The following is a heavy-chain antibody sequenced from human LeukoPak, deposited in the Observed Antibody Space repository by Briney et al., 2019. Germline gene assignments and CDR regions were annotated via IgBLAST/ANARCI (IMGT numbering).Heavy chain of an antibody. J-gene: IGHJ4*02. D-gene: IGHD2-8*01. CDR2: ISAYNGNT. CDR3: ARESGIVPCDY. V-gene: IGHV1-18*01. Sequence: ASVKVSCKASGGTFSSYAISWVRQAPGQGLEWMGWISAYNGNTNYAQKLQGRVTMTTDTSTSTAYMELRSLRSDDTAVYYCARESGIVPCDYWGQGTLVTVSS. CDR1: GGTFSSYA.